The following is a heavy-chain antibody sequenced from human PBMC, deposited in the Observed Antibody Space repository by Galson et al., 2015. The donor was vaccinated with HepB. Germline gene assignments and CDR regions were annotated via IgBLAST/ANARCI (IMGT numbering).Heavy chain of an antibody. Sequence: SLRLSCAASGFTFDDYAMHWVRQAPGKGLEWVSLINWDGRSNYYADSVKGRFTISRDNSRNSLYLQMNNLTLEDSALYYCARARAAAGTRFADWSQGTLLAASA. CDR1: GFTFDDYA. CDR3: ARARAAAGTRFAD. J-gene: IGHJ4*02. D-gene: IGHD6-13*01. V-gene: IGHV3-43D*03. CDR2: INWDGRSN.